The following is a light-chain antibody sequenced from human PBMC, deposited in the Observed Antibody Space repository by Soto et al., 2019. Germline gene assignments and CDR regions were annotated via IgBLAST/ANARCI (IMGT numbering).Light chain of an antibody. CDR1: QNINSW. J-gene: IGKJ1*01. CDR3: QQYNVYSWT. Sequence: DIHMTQSPSTLSASVGDRVTITFLASQNINSWLAWYQQKPGKAPKLLIYEASSLEKGVPARFGGSGSGTEFTLTISSLQPDDFATYYCQQYNVYSWTFGQGTKVDIK. CDR2: EAS. V-gene: IGKV1-5*03.